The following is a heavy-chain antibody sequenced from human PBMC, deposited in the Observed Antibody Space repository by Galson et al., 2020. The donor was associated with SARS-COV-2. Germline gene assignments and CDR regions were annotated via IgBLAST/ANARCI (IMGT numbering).Heavy chain of an antibody. J-gene: IGHJ6*02. D-gene: IGHD3-10*01. CDR3: ARDYKNRWRPIYHYNAIDV. Sequence: SQTLSLTCAISGDRVSSNTAAWHWVRQSPSRGLEWLGRTYYRSKWYYDYAPSVKSRLTIHPDTSKNQFSLQLNSVTPGDTAVYYCARDYKNRWRPIYHYNAIDVWGQGTTVIVSS. V-gene: IGHV6-1*01. CDR1: GDRVSSNTAA. CDR2: TYYRSKWYY.